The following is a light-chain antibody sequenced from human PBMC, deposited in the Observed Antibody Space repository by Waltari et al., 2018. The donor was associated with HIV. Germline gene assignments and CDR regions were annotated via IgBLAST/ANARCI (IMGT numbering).Light chain of an antibody. CDR2: KDS. CDR1: ALPKQY. J-gene: IGLJ3*02. CDR3: QSADSSGTYQGV. V-gene: IGLV3-25*03. Sequence: SYELTQPPSVSVSPGQTARITCSGDALPKQYAYWYQQKPGQAPVLVIYKDSERPSGIPGRFSGSSSGKTVTLTISGIQAEDEADYYCQSADSSGTYQGVFGGGTKLTVL.